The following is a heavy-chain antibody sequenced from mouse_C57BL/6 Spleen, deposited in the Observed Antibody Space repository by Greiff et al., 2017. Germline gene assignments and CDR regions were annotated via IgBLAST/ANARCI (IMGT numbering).Heavy chain of an antibody. Sequence: VHLVESGAELARPGASVKLSCKASGYTFTSYGISWVKQRTGQGLEWIGEIYPRSGNTYYNEKFKGKATLTADKSSSTAYMELRSLTSEDSAVYFCARKMGDWFAYWGQGTLVTVSA. J-gene: IGHJ3*01. CDR1: GYTFTSYG. D-gene: IGHD2-3*01. V-gene: IGHV1-81*01. CDR2: IYPRSGNT. CDR3: ARKMGDWFAY.